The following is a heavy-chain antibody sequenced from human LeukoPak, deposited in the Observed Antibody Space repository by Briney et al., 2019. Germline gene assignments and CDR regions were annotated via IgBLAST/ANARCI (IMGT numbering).Heavy chain of an antibody. V-gene: IGHV1-18*01. CDR1: GYTFTSYG. J-gene: IGHJ4*02. Sequence: ASVKVSCKASGYTFTSYGISWVRQAPGQGLEWMGWISAYNGNTNYAQKLQGIVTMTTDTSTRTAYKELRSLRSDDTAVYYCARVTTSSFDYWGQGTLVTVSS. CDR3: ARVTTSSFDY. CDR2: ISAYNGNT. D-gene: IGHD4-17*01.